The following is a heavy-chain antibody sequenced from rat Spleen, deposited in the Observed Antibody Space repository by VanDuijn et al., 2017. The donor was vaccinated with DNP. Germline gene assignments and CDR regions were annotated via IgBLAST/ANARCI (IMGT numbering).Heavy chain of an antibody. CDR1: GFTFSTFA. V-gene: IGHV5-25*01. D-gene: IGHD1-11*01. CDR3: AKHDGTEGIDFDY. CDR2: ISSGGSKT. Sequence: EVQLVESGGGLVQPGRSLKLSCAASGFTFSTFAMAWVRQAPKKGLEWVATISSGGSKTFYPDSVKGRFTISRDNAKSSLSLQMDSLRSEDTATYYCAKHDGTEGIDFDYWGQGVMVTVSS. J-gene: IGHJ2*01.